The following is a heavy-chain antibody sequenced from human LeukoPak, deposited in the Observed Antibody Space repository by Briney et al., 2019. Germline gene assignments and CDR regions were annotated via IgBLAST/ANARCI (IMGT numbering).Heavy chain of an antibody. CDR1: GITFSSYA. V-gene: IGHV3-30*04. CDR3: AKGPLRGTAAAIDY. J-gene: IGHJ4*02. D-gene: IGHD2-2*01. Sequence: GRSLRLSCAASGITFSSYAMHWVRQAPGKGLEWVAVISYDGRNKHYPDSVKGRFIISRDISTDTLWLQMDSLRTEDTAVYYCAKGPLRGTAAAIDYWGQGTLVTVSS. CDR2: ISYDGRNK.